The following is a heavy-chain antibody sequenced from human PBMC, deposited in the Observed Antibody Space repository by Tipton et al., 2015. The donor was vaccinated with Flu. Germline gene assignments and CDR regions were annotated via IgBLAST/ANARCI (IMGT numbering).Heavy chain of an antibody. CDR1: SGFISSSTYY. J-gene: IGHJ6*02. CDR2: TYYSGTT. CDR3: ARVSKVVVYGMDV. D-gene: IGHD2-15*01. V-gene: IGHV4-39*07. Sequence: TLSLTCTVSSGFISSSTYYWAWIRQPPGKGLEWIGTTYYSGTTYYNPSLESRVTTSMDTSKDQFSLRLTSVTAADTAVYYCARVSKVVVYGMDVWGQGTTVTVSS.